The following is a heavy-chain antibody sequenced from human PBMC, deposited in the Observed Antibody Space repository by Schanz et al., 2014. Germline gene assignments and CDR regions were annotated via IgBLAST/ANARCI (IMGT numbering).Heavy chain of an antibody. CDR3: TRRDSNYDYNGMDV. D-gene: IGHD4-4*01. CDR1: GSTFSDST. CDR2: IRSKTHNYAT. V-gene: IGHV3-73*01. J-gene: IGHJ6*02. Sequence: EVQLVESGGGLVQPGGSLKLSCAAPGSTFSDSTMQWVRQASGKGLEWVGRIRSKTHNYATTYAASVKGRFTISRDDSKNTAYLQMNSLKTEDTAVYYCTRRDSNYDYNGMDVWGQGTTVTVSS.